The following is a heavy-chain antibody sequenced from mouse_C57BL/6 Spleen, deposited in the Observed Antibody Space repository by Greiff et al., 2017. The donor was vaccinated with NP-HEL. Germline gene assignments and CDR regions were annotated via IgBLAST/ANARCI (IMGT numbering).Heavy chain of an antibody. Sequence: EVQLQQSGPELVKPGASVKISCKASGYTFTDYYMNWVKQSHGKSLEWIGDINPNNGGTSYNQKFKGKATLTVDKSSSTAYMELRSLTSEDSAVYYCAIPDYYVSPWGFGYWGQGTTLTVSP. D-gene: IGHD1-1*01. CDR2: INPNNGGT. V-gene: IGHV1-26*01. CDR1: GYTFTDYY. CDR3: AIPDYYVSPWGFGY. J-gene: IGHJ2*01.